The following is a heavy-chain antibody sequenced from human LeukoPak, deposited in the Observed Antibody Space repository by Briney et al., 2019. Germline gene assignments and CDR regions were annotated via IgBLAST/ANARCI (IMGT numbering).Heavy chain of an antibody. V-gene: IGHV1-18*01. CDR1: GYTFTSYG. J-gene: IGHJ5*02. CDR3: ARSSLAVAGNGYWFDP. Sequence: AASVKVSCKASGYTFTSYGISWVRQAPGQGLEWMGWISAYNGNTNYAQKLQGRVTMTTDTSTSTAYMELRSLRSDDTAVYYCARSSLAVAGNGYWFDPWGQGTLVTASS. D-gene: IGHD6-19*01. CDR2: ISAYNGNT.